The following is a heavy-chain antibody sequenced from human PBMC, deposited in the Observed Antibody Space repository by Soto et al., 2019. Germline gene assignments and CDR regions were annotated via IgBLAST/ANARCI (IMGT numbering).Heavy chain of an antibody. CDR1: MSIVTMSC. CDR3: ATTTNYCRGECRNEH. J-gene: IGHJ4*02. Sequence: SLKXFLRASMSIVTMSCSRLCRHARGQGLEWMGWISAYNGNTNYAQKLQGRVTMTTDTSTSTAYMELRSLRSDDTAVYYCATTTNYCRGECRNEHWGQGTLVTV. V-gene: IGHV1-18*04. D-gene: IGHD2-21*01. CDR2: ISAYNGNT.